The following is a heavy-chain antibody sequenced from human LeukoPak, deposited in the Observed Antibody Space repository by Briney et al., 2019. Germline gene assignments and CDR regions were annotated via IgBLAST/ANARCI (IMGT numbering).Heavy chain of an antibody. V-gene: IGHV3-23*01. J-gene: IGHJ3*01. CDR1: GFTFSSYA. Sequence: QPGGSLRLSCAASGFTFSSYAMSWVRQAPGKGLEWVSTMSSSGGSTYYAASVKGRFTISRDNSMNTLYLQMNSLRAEDTAVYYCAKHLSTGYYKIAFDVWGQGTMVTVSS. CDR2: MSSSGGST. D-gene: IGHD3-9*01. CDR3: AKHLSTGYYKIAFDV.